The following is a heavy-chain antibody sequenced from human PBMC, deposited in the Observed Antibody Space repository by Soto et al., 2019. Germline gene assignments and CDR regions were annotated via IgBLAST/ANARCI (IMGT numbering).Heavy chain of an antibody. CDR2: INPNSGGT. CDR1: GYTFTGYY. J-gene: IGHJ4*02. Sequence: GASVKVSCKASGYTFTGYYMHWVRQAPGQGLEWMGWINPNSGGTNYAQKFQGWVTMTRDTSISTACMELSRLRSDDTAVYYCARSPSAYYDILTGYSSYYFDYWGQGTLVTAPQ. D-gene: IGHD3-9*01. CDR3: ARSPSAYYDILTGYSSYYFDY. V-gene: IGHV1-2*04.